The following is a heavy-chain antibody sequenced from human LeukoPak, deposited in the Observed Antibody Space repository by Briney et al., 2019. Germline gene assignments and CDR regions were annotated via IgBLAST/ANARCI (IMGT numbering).Heavy chain of an antibody. CDR1: GFTFGSYG. Sequence: PGRSLRLSCAGSGFTFGSYGMHWFRQTPGKGLEWVAVIAYDGSRAFYADSVKGRLTISRDNSKNTMSVQMDDLRAEDTAVYYCTRYNNDHFDYWGQGTLVTVSS. CDR3: TRYNNDHFDY. CDR2: IAYDGSRA. V-gene: IGHV3-33*01. D-gene: IGHD1-14*01. J-gene: IGHJ4*02.